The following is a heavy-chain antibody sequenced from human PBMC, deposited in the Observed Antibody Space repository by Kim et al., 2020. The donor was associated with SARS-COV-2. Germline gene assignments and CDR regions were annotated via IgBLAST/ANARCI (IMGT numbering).Heavy chain of an antibody. Sequence: GGSLRLSCAASGFTFSNAWMSWVRQAPGKGLEWVGRIKSKTDGGTTDYAAPVKGRFTISRDDSKNTLYLQMNSLKTEDTAVYYCTTTDRRYFDNAFDIWGQGTMVTVSS. D-gene: IGHD3-9*01. J-gene: IGHJ3*02. CDR2: IKSKTDGGTT. CDR3: TTTDRRYFDNAFDI. V-gene: IGHV3-15*01. CDR1: GFTFSNAW.